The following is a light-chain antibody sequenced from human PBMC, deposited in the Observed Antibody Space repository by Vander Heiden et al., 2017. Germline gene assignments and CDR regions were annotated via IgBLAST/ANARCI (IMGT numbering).Light chain of an antibody. Sequence: QSALTQPASVSGSPGQSITISCPGTSSDVGGYNYVSWYQHHPGKAPKLMIYDVSNRPSCISNRFSGSKSGNTASLTISGLQAEDEADYYCSSYTSSSTLGVVFGGGTKLTVL. CDR2: DVS. V-gene: IGLV2-14*03. J-gene: IGLJ2*01. CDR1: SSDVGGYNY. CDR3: SSYTSSSTLGVV.